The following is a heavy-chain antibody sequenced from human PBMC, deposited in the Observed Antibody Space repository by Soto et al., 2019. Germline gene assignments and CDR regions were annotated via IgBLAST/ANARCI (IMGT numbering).Heavy chain of an antibody. Sequence: PETLSLTCTVSGGSISSYYWSWIRQPPGKGLEWIGYIYYSGSTNYNPSLKSRVTISVDTSKNQFSLKLSSVTAADTAVYYCARLLLVGSGLGNWFDFWGQGILVTVFS. CDR3: ARLLLVGSGLGNWFDF. D-gene: IGHD3-10*01. CDR2: IYYSGST. CDR1: GGSISSYY. J-gene: IGHJ5*01. V-gene: IGHV4-59*08.